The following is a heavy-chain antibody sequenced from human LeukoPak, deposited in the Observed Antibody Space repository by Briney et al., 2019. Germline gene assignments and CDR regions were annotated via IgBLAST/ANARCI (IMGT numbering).Heavy chain of an antibody. V-gene: IGHV6-1*01. CDR1: RDSVSSNSVA. Sequence: SQTLSPTCAISRDSVSSNSVAWNWIRQTPSRGLEWLGRTYYRSEWHYDYAVSVKSRIIINPDTSKNQFSLHQNSVTPEDTAVYYCARGSSGSFDYWGQGTLVTVSS. CDR3: ARGSSGSFDY. D-gene: IGHD6-25*01. J-gene: IGHJ4*02. CDR2: TYYRSEWHY.